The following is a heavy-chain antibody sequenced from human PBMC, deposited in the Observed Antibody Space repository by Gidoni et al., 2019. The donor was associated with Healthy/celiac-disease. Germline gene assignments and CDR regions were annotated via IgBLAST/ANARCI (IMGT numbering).Heavy chain of an antibody. CDR1: GGSISSSSYY. V-gene: IGHV4-39*01. CDR2: IYYSGST. CDR3: ARLYIVGLTLDY. Sequence: QLQLQESGPGLVKPSEPLSPTCTVSGGSISSSSYYWGWIRQPPGKGLEWIGSIYYSGSTYYNPSLKSRVTISVDTSKNQFSLKLSSVTAADTAVYYCARLYIVGLTLDYWGQGTLVTVSS. D-gene: IGHD2-21*02. J-gene: IGHJ4*02.